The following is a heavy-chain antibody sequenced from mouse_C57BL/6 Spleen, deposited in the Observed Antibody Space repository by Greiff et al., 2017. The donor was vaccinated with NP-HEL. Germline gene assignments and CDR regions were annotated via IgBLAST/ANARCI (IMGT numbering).Heavy chain of an antibody. CDR1: GFTFSDYG. Sequence: EVMLVESGGGLVKPGGSLKLSCAASGFTFSDYGMHLVRPAPEKWLEWVAYLSSGSSTIYYADTVKGRFTISRDNAKNTLLRQMTSRRSEDTAMYDCARRYYGSHYYAMDYWGQGTSVTVSS. J-gene: IGHJ4*01. D-gene: IGHD1-1*01. CDR3: ARRYYGSHYYAMDY. V-gene: IGHV5-17*01. CDR2: LSSGSSTI.